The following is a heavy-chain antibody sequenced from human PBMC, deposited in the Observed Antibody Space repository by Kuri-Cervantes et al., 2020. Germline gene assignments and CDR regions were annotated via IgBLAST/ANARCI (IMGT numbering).Heavy chain of an antibody. Sequence: GGSLRLSCEASGFTLSRSGMSWVRQAPGKGLEWVSAISGDSGKTYYADSVKGRFTISRDSSKNTLALQMNSLRAEDTAVYYCARDQDPVYGDYDAITLGAFDIWGQGTMVTVSS. CDR3: ARDQDPVYGDYDAITLGAFDI. CDR2: ISGDSGKT. J-gene: IGHJ3*02. V-gene: IGHV3-23*01. D-gene: IGHD4-17*01. CDR1: GFTLSRSG.